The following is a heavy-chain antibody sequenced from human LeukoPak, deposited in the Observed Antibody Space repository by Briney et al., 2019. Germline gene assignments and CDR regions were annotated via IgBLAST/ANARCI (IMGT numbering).Heavy chain of an antibody. D-gene: IGHD5-18*01. J-gene: IGHJ6*03. Sequence: APVKVSCKASGYTFTSYDINWVRQATGQGLEWMGWMNPNSGNTGYAQKFQGRVTMTRNTSISTAYMELSSLRSEDTAVYYCARQSYGYHYYYYMDVWGKGTTVTVSS. CDR2: MNPNSGNT. CDR1: GYTFTSYD. CDR3: ARQSYGYHYYYYMDV. V-gene: IGHV1-8*01.